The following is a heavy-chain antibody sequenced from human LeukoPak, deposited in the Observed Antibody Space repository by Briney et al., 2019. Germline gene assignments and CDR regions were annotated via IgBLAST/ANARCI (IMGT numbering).Heavy chain of an antibody. V-gene: IGHV4-59*08. Sequence: SETLSLTCAVYGGSFSGYYWSWIRQPPGKGLEWIGYIYYSGSTNYNPSLKSRVTISVDTSKNQFSLKLSSVTAADTAVYYCARQGGYSYGSLDYWGQGTLVTVSS. CDR3: ARQGGYSYGSLDY. D-gene: IGHD5-18*01. CDR1: GGSFSGYY. CDR2: IYYSGST. J-gene: IGHJ4*02.